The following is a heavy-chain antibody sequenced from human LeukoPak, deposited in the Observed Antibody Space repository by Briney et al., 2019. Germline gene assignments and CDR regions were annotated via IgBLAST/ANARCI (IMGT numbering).Heavy chain of an antibody. J-gene: IGHJ4*02. V-gene: IGHV3-33*01. CDR3: ARSVREYYYDSSGYSLLYYFDY. D-gene: IGHD3-22*01. Sequence: GGSLRLSCAASEFTFSKYGMHWVRQAPGKGLDWVAVIVEDGTNQYYADSVKGRFTISRDNSKNTLYLQMNSLRAEDTAVYYCARSVREYYYDSSGYSLLYYFDYWGQGTLVTVSS. CDR1: EFTFSKYG. CDR2: IVEDGTNQ.